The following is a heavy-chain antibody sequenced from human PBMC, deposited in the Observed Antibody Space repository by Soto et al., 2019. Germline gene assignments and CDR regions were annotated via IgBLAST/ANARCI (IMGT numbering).Heavy chain of an antibody. CDR2: LLPSGTT. J-gene: IGHJ3*01. V-gene: IGHV4-4*02. CDR1: GDSISSPKW. CDR3: SYSTGWYRHDV. Sequence: QVQLQESGPGLVKPSGTLSLTCAVSGDSISSPKWWTWLRQPPGKGLEWIGDLLPSGTTNYNPSLMSRVTLSVDKAQNQFSLKLTSVTAADTAIYYWSYSTGWYRHDVWGQGTSVTVSS. D-gene: IGHD6-19*01.